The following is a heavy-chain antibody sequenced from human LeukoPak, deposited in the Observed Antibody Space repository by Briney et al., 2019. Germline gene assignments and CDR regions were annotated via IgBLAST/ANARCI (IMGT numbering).Heavy chain of an antibody. Sequence: SETLSLTCAVYGGSFSGYYWSWIRQPPGKGLEWIGEINHSGSTNYNPSLKSRVTISVDTSKNQFSLKLSSVTAADTAVYYCASRGDYYDTSGNWFDPWGQGTLVTVSS. CDR3: ASRGDYYDTSGNWFDP. D-gene: IGHD3-22*01. CDR2: INHSGST. V-gene: IGHV4-34*01. J-gene: IGHJ5*02. CDR1: GGSFSGYY.